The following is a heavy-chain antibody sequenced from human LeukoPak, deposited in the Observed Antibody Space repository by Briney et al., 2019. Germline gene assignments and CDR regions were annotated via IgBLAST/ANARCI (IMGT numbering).Heavy chain of an antibody. CDR2: ISSSSSYI. Sequence: SGRSLRLSCAASGFTFSSDSMNWVRQAPGKGLEWVSSISSSSSYIYYADSVKGRFTISRDNAKNSLYLQMNSLRAEDTAVYYCAREPTTVTTAFDYWGQGTLVTVSS. D-gene: IGHD4-17*01. CDR1: GFTFSSDS. CDR3: AREPTTVTTAFDY. V-gene: IGHV3-21*01. J-gene: IGHJ4*02.